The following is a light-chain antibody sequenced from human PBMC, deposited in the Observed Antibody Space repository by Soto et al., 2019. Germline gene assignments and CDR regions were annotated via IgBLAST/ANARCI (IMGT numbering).Light chain of an antibody. Sequence: QSALIHPPSASGSPGQSVTISCTGTRRDIGGYDFVSWYQQHPGKAPKLMISEVSKRPSGGPDRFSGSKSGNTSSLTISGLQTDDEADYYCCSFAGGTNLVFGTGTKLTVL. V-gene: IGLV2-8*01. J-gene: IGLJ1*01. CDR2: EVS. CDR1: RRDIGGYDF. CDR3: CSFAGGTNLV.